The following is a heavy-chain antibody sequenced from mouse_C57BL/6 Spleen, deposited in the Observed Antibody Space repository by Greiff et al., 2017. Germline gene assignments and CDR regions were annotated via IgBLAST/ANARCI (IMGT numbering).Heavy chain of an antibody. CDR1: GYTFTSYW. CDR3: ARWGLQAWFAY. D-gene: IGHD3-1*01. V-gene: IGHV1-53*01. J-gene: IGHJ3*01. Sequence: QVQLQQPGTELVKPGASVKLSCKASGYTFTSYWMHWVQQRPGQGLEWIGNINPSNGGTNYNEKFTGKATLTVDKSSSTASMQLRSLTSEDSAVSYCARWGLQAWFAYWGQGTLVTVSA. CDR2: INPSNGGT.